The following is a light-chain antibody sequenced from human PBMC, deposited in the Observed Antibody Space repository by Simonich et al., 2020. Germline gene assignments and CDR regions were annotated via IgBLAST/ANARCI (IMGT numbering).Light chain of an antibody. CDR2: EDS. V-gene: IGLV3-25*03. CDR1: TLPKKY. Sequence: SYELTQPPSVSVSPGQTARITCSGDTLPKKYAYWYQQKPGQDPVLVIYEDSERPSGIPERFSGSSSGTTVTLTISGVQAEDEADYYCQSADSSGTYVVFGGGTKLTVL. J-gene: IGLJ2*01. CDR3: QSADSSGTYVV.